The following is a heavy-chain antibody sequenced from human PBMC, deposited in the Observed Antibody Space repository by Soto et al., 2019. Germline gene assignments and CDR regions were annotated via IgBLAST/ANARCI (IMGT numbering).Heavy chain of an antibody. D-gene: IGHD5-12*01. V-gene: IGHV1-69*13. Sequence: AASVKVSCKASGGTFSSYAISWVRQAPGQGLEWMGGIIPIFGTANYAQKFQGRVTITADESTSTAYMELSSLRSEDTAVYYCAREKYSGYDRLFYYWGQGTLVPVSS. J-gene: IGHJ4*02. CDR2: IIPIFGTA. CDR3: AREKYSGYDRLFYY. CDR1: GGTFSSYA.